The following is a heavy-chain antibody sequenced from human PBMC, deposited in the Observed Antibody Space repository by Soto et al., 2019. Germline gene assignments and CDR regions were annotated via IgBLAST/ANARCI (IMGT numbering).Heavy chain of an antibody. V-gene: IGHV4-59*01. Sequence: SDKLCLTCTFSGLPILGFYWSGIRQPPGKGLEWIGYMYNTGSTVYNPSFKSRVTISVDTSKNQFSLKLNSVTAADTAVYYCARDLWGYCGTDCYPLDVWGQGTTVS. CDR3: ARDLWGYCGTDCYPLDV. CDR1: GLPILGFY. J-gene: IGHJ6*02. CDR2: MYNTGST. D-gene: IGHD2-21*02.